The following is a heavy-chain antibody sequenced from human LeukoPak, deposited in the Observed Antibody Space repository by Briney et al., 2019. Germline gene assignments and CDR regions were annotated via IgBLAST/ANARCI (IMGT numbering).Heavy chain of an antibody. D-gene: IGHD4-17*01. V-gene: IGHV4-34*01. Sequence: PSETLSLTCAVYGGSFSGYYWSWIRQSPGKGLEWIGEINHSGSTNYNPSLKSRVTISVDTSKNQFSLKLSSVTAADTAVYYCARGVHDYGDPDPSDYWGQGTLVTVSS. CDR3: ARGVHDYGDPDPSDY. CDR2: INHSGST. CDR1: GGSFSGYY. J-gene: IGHJ4*02.